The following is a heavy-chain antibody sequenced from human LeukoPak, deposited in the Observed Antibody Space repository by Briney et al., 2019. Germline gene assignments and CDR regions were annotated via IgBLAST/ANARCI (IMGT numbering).Heavy chain of an antibody. J-gene: IGHJ4*02. CDR2: IYYSGNT. CDR1: GGSISSTSYY. V-gene: IGHV4-39*01. Sequence: SETLSLTCTVSGGSISSTSYYWDWIRQPPGKGLEWIGSIYYSGNTYYNPSLRSRVTISVDTSNNHFSLNLSSVTAADTAVYYCARRVGIQVLSGRRLDYFDYWGQGTPVTVSS. D-gene: IGHD5-18*01. CDR3: ARRVGIQVLSGRRLDYFDY.